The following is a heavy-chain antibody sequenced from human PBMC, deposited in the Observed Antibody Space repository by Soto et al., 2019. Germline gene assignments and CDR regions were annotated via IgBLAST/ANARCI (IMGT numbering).Heavy chain of an antibody. Sequence: QVQLVQSGVEVEKPGASVKVSCKASGYTFTSYGVSWVRQAPGQGLEWMGWISAYNGNTNYAQKFQGRVTMTTDTSTSTAYMELRILRSDDTAVYYCARDVPTVTTGGPDYWGQGTLVTVSS. J-gene: IGHJ4*02. D-gene: IGHD4-17*01. V-gene: IGHV1-18*01. CDR3: ARDVPTVTTGGPDY. CDR2: ISAYNGNT. CDR1: GYTFTSYG.